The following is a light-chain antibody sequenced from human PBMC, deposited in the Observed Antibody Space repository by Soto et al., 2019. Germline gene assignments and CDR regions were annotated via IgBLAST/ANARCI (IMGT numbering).Light chain of an antibody. CDR1: QTINNN. J-gene: IGKJ5*01. CDR3: QQYGSSPPIT. V-gene: IGKV3-15*01. Sequence: VMTQAPATLSVSTGERATLSCRASQTINNNIAWYQLKDGQVPRLLIYGASTRATDIPARFSGSGSGTDFTLTISRLEPEDFAVYYCQQYGSSPPITFGQGTRLEI. CDR2: GAS.